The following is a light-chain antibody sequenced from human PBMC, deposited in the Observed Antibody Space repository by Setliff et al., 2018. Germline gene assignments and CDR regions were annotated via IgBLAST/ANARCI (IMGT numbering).Light chain of an antibody. Sequence: QSALTQPRSVSGSPGQSVTISCTGTSSDVGGYNYVSWYQQHPGKAPKLMIDDVSKRPSGVPDRFSGSKSGNTASLTISGLQAEDEADYYCCSYAGSYTYVFGTGTKVTV. J-gene: IGLJ1*01. CDR1: SSDVGGYNY. CDR3: CSYAGSYTYV. V-gene: IGLV2-11*01. CDR2: DVS.